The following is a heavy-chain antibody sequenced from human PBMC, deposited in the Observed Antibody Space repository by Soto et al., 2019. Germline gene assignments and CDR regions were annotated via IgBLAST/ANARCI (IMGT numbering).Heavy chain of an antibody. CDR2: ISDHGGNT. V-gene: IGHV3-23*01. CDR1: GFTFSIYA. J-gene: IGHJ4*02. D-gene: IGHD3-22*01. CDR3: ARSYYYDSSGQEENTFDY. Sequence: PGGSLRLSCAASGFTFSIYAMSWVRQAPGKGLEWVSTISDHGGNTYYADSAQGRFTISRDNSKNTLYLQMNGLRAEDTAVYYCARSYYYDSSGQEENTFDYWGQGTLVTVSS.